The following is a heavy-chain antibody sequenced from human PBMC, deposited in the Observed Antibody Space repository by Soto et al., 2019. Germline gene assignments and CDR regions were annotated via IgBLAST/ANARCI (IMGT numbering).Heavy chain of an antibody. V-gene: IGHV1-69*13. CDR1: GGTFSSYA. D-gene: IGHD6-6*01. CDR2: IIPIFDTA. Sequence: SVKVSCKASGGTFSSYAISWVRQAPGQGLEWMGGIIPIFDTANYAQKFQGRVTITADESTSTAYMELSSLRSEDTAVSYCARVTKQLVGYYFDYWGQGTLVTVSS. CDR3: ARVTKQLVGYYFDY. J-gene: IGHJ4*02.